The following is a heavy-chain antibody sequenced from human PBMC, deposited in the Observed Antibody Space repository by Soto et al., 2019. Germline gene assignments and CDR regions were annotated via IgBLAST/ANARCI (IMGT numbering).Heavy chain of an antibody. CDR1: GFSLSTSGVG. J-gene: IGHJ1*01. V-gene: IGHV2-5*02. CDR3: AHRLAGYSSGWDEYFQH. Sequence: QITLKESGPTLVKPTQTLTLTCTFSGFSLSTSGVGVGWIRQPPGKALEWLALIYWDDDKRYSPSLKSRLTTTKDTAQIPVVLTMTNMDPVDTVTYYCAHRLAGYSSGWDEYFQHWGQGTLVTVSS. CDR2: IYWDDDK. D-gene: IGHD6-19*01.